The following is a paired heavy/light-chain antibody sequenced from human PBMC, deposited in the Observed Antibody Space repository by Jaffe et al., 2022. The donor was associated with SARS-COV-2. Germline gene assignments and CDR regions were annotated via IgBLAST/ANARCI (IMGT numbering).Heavy chain of an antibody. V-gene: IGHV3-23*01. CDR2: ISGSGGST. D-gene: IGHD6-19*01. CDR1: GFTFSSYA. J-gene: IGHJ4*02. Sequence: EVQLLESGGGLVQPGGSLRLSCAASGFTFSSYAMSWVRQAPGKGLEWVSGISGSGGSTYYADSVKGRFTVSRDNSKNTLYVQMNSLRAEDTAVYYCAKGVGSGWSSSYYFDYWGQGTLVTVSS. CDR3: AKGVGSGWSSSYYFDY.
Light chain of an antibody. V-gene: IGKV3-20*01. CDR1: QSVSSFY. Sequence: EIVLTQSPGTLSLSPGERATLSCRASQSVSSFYLAWYQQKPGQAPRLLIYGASSRATGIPDRFSGSGSGTDFTLTISRLEPEDFAVYYCQQYNSSPYTFGQGTKLEIK. CDR3: QQYNSSPYT. CDR2: GAS. J-gene: IGKJ2*01.